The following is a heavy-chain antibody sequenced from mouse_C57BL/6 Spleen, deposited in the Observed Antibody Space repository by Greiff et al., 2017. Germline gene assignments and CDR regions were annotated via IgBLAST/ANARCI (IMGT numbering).Heavy chain of an antibody. CDR2: INYDGSST. Sequence: KVVESEGGLVQPGSSMKLSCTASGFTFSDYYMAWVRQVPEKGLEWVANINYDGSSTYYLDSLKSRFIISRDNAKNILYLQMSSLKSEDTATYYCARDDGNFTFDYWGQGTTLTVSS. CDR3: ARDDGNFTFDY. V-gene: IGHV5-16*01. CDR1: GFTFSDYY. J-gene: IGHJ2*01. D-gene: IGHD2-1*01.